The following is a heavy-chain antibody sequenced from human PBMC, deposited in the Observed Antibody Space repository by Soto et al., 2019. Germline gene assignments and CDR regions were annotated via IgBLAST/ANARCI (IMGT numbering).Heavy chain of an antibody. V-gene: IGHV1-69*01. J-gene: IGHJ4*02. Sequence: QVQLVQSGAEVKKPGSSVKVSCKASGGTFSSYAISWVRQAPGQGLEWMGGIIPIFGTANYAQKFQGRVTITADESTSTAYMELSSLRSEDTAVYYCARDAGMSFGGVIVDGDLRSWGQGTLVTVSS. CDR3: ARDAGMSFGGVIVDGDLRS. CDR1: GGTFSSYA. D-gene: IGHD3-16*02. CDR2: IIPIFGTA.